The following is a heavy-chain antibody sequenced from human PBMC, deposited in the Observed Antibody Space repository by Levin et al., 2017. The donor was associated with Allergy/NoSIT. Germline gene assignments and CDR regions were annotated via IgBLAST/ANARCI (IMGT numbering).Heavy chain of an antibody. J-gene: IGHJ4*02. V-gene: IGHV3-30-3*01. CDR3: VREIAEEGT. Sequence: HPGGSLRLSCAASGFTFSNYAMHWVRQAPGKGLEWVGVISDDGSSEFYIDSVKGRFTISRDNSKNRLYLQMDSLRAEDTALYYCVREIAEEGTWGQGTLVMVSS. CDR1: GFTFSNYA. D-gene: IGHD1-1*01. CDR2: ISDDGSSE.